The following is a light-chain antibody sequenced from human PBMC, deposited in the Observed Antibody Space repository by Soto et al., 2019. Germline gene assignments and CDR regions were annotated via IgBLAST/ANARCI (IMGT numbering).Light chain of an antibody. V-gene: IGKV1D-16*01. Sequence: DIQMTQSPSSVSASIGDRVTITCRASQGISSWLAWYQQKPGKAPKLLIYIASTLQSGVPSRFSGSGSGTEFTLTISSLQPDDFATYYCQHYNSYSEAFGKGTKVDIK. J-gene: IGKJ1*01. CDR1: QGISSW. CDR2: IAS. CDR3: QHYNSYSEA.